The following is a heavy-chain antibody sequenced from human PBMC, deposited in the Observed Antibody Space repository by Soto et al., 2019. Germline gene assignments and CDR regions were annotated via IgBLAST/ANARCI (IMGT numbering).Heavy chain of an antibody. CDR2: IYYSGST. D-gene: IGHD3-10*01. V-gene: IGHV4-59*08. Sequence: QVQLQESGPGLVKPSETLSLTCTVSGGSISSYYWSWIRQPPGKGLEWIGYIYYSGSTNYNPSLKSRDTITVDTSKNQSSLTLSSVTAADTAVYYCARQFYGSGSRGAFDIWGQGTMVTVSS. J-gene: IGHJ3*02. CDR3: ARQFYGSGSRGAFDI. CDR1: GGSISSYY.